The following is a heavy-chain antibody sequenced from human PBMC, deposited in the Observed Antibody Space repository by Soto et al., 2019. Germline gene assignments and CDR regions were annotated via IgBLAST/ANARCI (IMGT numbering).Heavy chain of an antibody. J-gene: IGHJ4*01. CDR1: GFAFSTYA. CDR2: IAGNDGRT. D-gene: IGHD2-2*01. V-gene: IGHV3-23*01. Sequence: GGSLRLSCAASGFAFSTYAMSWVRQAPGKGLEWVSAIAGNDGRTFYADSVKGRFTISRDNSKNTPSLQMNSLRAEDTAVYYCAKESPYCSGPNCRLYCFDFWCHGALVTVPS. CDR3: AKESPYCSGPNCRLYCFDF.